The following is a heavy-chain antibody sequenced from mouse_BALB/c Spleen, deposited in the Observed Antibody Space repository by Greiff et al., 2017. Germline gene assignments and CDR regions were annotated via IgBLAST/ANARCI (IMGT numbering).Heavy chain of an antibody. Sequence: EVQRVESGGGLVQPGGSLKLSCAASGFTFSSYGMSWVRQTPDKRLELVATINSNGGSTYYPDSVKGRFTISRDNAKNTLYLQMSSLKSEDTAMYYCARDGLRYWYFDVWGAGTTVTVSS. CDR1: GFTFSSYG. CDR2: INSNGGST. V-gene: IGHV5-6-3*01. J-gene: IGHJ1*01. CDR3: ARDGLRYWYFDV.